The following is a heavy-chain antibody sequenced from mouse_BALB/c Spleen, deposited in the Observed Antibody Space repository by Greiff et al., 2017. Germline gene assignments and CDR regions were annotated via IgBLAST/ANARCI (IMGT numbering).Heavy chain of an antibody. CDR3: AREEGYYEAYYAMDY. V-gene: IGHV1-9*01. Sequence: QVQLKQSGAELMKPGASVKISCKATGYTFSSYWIEWVKQRPGHGLEWIGEILPGSGSTNYNEKFKGKATFTADTSSNTAYMQLSSLTSEDSAVYYCAREEGYYEAYYAMDYWGQGTSVTVSS. CDR1: GYTFSSYW. CDR2: ILPGSGST. D-gene: IGHD2-3*01. J-gene: IGHJ4*01.